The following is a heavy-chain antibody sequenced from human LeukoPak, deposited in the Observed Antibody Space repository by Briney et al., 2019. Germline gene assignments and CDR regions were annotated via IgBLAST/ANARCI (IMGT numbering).Heavy chain of an antibody. D-gene: IGHD2-15*01. CDR2: IWYDGNNK. J-gene: IGHJ4*02. Sequence: GRSLRLSCAASGFTFRSYGMHWVRQAPGKGLEWVAVIWYDGNNKYNADSVKGRFTISRDNSKNTLYLEMNSLRAEDTAVYYCARDKGRNVIWTLEYWGQGALVTVSS. CDR1: GFTFRSYG. V-gene: IGHV3-33*01. CDR3: ARDKGRNVIWTLEY.